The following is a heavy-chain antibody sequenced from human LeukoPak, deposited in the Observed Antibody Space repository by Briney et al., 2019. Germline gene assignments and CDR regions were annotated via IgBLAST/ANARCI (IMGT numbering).Heavy chain of an antibody. J-gene: IGHJ6*03. D-gene: IGHD6-19*01. Sequence: GGSLRLSCAASGFTFSTYWMSWVRQAPGQGLEWVANIKQDGSEKYYVDSVKGRFTISRDNAKNSLYLQVNSLRAEDTAAYYCARGVLGVAGHYYYYYMDVWGKGTTVTVSS. CDR3: ARGVLGVAGHYYYYYMDV. V-gene: IGHV3-7*01. CDR2: IKQDGSEK. CDR1: GFTFSTYW.